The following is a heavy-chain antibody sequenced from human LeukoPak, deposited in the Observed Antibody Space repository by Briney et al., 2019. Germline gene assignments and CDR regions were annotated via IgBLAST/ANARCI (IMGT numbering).Heavy chain of an antibody. V-gene: IGHV3-48*04. CDR3: ARDLAMIVVAESFDY. J-gene: IGHJ4*02. Sequence: GGSLRHSCAASGFTFSSYSMNWVRQAPGKGLEWVSYISSSSSTIYYADSVKGRFTISRDNAKNSLYLQMNSLRAEDTAVYYCARDLAMIVVAESFDYWGQGTLVTVSS. CDR2: ISSSSSTI. CDR1: GFTFSSYS. D-gene: IGHD3-22*01.